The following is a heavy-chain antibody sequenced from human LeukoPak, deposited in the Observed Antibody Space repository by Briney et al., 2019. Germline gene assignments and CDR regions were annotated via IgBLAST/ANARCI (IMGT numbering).Heavy chain of an antibody. CDR2: IYTSGST. V-gene: IGHV4-61*02. CDR3: ARDYPVVPYYYDSSGYYPGI. D-gene: IGHD3-22*01. Sequence: SETLSLTCTVSGGSISSGSYYWSWIRQPAGKGLEWIGRIYTSGSTNYNPSLKSRVTISVAPSKNQFSLKLSSVTAAGTAVYYCARDYPVVPYYYDSSGYYPGIWGQGTMVIVSS. CDR1: GGSISSGSYY. J-gene: IGHJ3*02.